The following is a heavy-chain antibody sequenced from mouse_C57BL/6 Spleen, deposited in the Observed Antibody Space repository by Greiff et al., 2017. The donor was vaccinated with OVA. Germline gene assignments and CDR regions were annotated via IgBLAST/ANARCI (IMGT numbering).Heavy chain of an antibody. CDR2: INPSTGGT. CDR1: GYSFTGYY. Sequence: VQLQQSGPELVKPGASVKISCKASGYSFTGYYMNWVKQSPEKSLEWIGEINPSTGGTTYNQKFKAKATLTVAKSSSTAYMQLKSLTSEDSAVYYCARKGPYDGSPWYFDVWGTGTTVTVSA. CDR3: ARKGPYDGSPWYFDV. J-gene: IGHJ1*03. D-gene: IGHD1-1*01. V-gene: IGHV1-42*01.